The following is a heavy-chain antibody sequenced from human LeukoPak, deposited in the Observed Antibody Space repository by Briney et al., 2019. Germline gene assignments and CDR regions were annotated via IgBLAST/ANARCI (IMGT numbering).Heavy chain of an antibody. J-gene: IGHJ4*02. D-gene: IGHD2-15*01. CDR3: ARDSLLSLSPSDRHFDY. CDR1: GFTFDDYA. Sequence: PGGSLRLSCAASGFTFDDYAMHWVRQAPGKGLEWVSGISWNSGSIGYADSVKGRFTISRDNAKNSLYLQMNSLRAEDTAVYYCARDSLLSLSPSDRHFDYWGQGTLVTVSS. V-gene: IGHV3-9*01. CDR2: ISWNSGSI.